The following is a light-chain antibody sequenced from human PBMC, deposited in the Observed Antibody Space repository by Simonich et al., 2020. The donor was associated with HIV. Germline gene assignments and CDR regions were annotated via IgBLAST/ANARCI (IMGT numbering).Light chain of an antibody. V-gene: IGKV2D-29*02. CDR2: EVS. CDR3: QQYYSTPT. J-gene: IGKJ1*01. Sequence: DIVMTQTPLSLSVPPGQPASLSCKSSQSLLHTDGKTYLYWYLQKSGQSPQLLIYEVSNRFSGVPDRCSGSGSGTDFTLTISSLQAEDVAVYYCQQYYSTPTFGQGTKVEIK. CDR1: QSLLHTDGKTY.